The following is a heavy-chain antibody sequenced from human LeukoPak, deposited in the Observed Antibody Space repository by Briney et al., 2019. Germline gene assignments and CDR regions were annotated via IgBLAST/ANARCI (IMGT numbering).Heavy chain of an antibody. D-gene: IGHD3-9*01. CDR3: ARGEYYDILTGYSNDAFDI. CDR1: GYTCTSYA. CDR2: INAGNGNT. Sequence: ASVKVSCKASGYTCTSYAMHWVRQAPGQRLEWMGWINAGNGNTKYSQKFQGRVTITRDTSASTAYMELSSLRSEDTAVYYCARGEYYDILTGYSNDAFDIWGQGTMVTVSS. J-gene: IGHJ3*02. V-gene: IGHV1-3*01.